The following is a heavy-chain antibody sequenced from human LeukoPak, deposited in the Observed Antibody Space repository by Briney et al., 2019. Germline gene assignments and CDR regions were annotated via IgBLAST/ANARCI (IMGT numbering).Heavy chain of an antibody. CDR2: ISSDGTNK. CDR1: GFTFSNYA. CDR3: ARDRSQEFDP. J-gene: IGHJ5*02. D-gene: IGHD3-10*01. V-gene: IGHV3-30*04. Sequence: GGSLRLSCTVSGFTFSNYAMHWVRQAPGKGLEWLAVISSDGTNKDYADSVKGRFSISRDNSKNTLYLQMNRLRADDTAVYYCARDRSQEFDPWGQGTLVTVSS.